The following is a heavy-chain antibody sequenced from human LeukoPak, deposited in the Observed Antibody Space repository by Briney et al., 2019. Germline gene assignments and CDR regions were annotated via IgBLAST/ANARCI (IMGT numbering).Heavy chain of an antibody. Sequence: SETLSLTCAVYGGSFSGYYWSWIRQPPGKGLEWIGEINHSGSTNYNPSLRSRVTISVDTAKNQFSLKLSSVTAADTAVYYCARGGYCSGGSCYGGGFDYWGQGTLVTVSS. J-gene: IGHJ4*02. D-gene: IGHD2-15*01. CDR1: GGSFSGYY. CDR3: ARGGYCSGGSCYGGGFDY. CDR2: INHSGST. V-gene: IGHV4-34*01.